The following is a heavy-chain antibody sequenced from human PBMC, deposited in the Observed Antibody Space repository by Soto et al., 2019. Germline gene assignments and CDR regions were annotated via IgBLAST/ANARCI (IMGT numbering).Heavy chain of an antibody. CDR1: GYPVTAYY. Sequence: QLHLVQSGAVVKKPGASVTVSCSASGYPVTAYYMHWVRQAPGRGLEWMGGINPATGAAKYTQNCQGRVTMTRDTSTSTVFMELSGLTSEDTAVFYCARGGGVGVAGSAAFDMWGQGTLVTVSS. CDR2: INPATGAA. V-gene: IGHV1-2*02. D-gene: IGHD3-3*01. CDR3: ARGGGVGVAGSAAFDM. J-gene: IGHJ3*02.